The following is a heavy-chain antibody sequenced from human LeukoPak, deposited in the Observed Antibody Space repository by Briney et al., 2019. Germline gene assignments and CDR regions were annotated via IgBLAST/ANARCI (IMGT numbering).Heavy chain of an antibody. V-gene: IGHV1-69*04. D-gene: IGHD4-17*01. Sequence: ASVKVSCKASGGTFSSYAISWVRQAPGQGLEWMGRIIPILGIANYAQKFQGRVTITADKSTSTAYMELSSLRSEDTAVYYCAREHYGGYVPLDYWGQGTLVTVSS. CDR2: IIPILGIA. CDR3: AREHYGGYVPLDY. J-gene: IGHJ4*02. CDR1: GGTFSSYA.